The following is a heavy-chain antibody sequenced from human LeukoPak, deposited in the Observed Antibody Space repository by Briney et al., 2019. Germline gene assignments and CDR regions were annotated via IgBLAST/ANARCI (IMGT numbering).Heavy chain of an antibody. Sequence: GGSLRLSCAASGFSFDDLGMTWVRQVPGKGLEWVAGINWNGASTGYADSVRGRFTISRDNAKNSLYLQMNSLRAEDTALYYCARAVCPAIKFCDSSYFMDVWGKGTTVNVS. V-gene: IGHV3-20*04. CDR1: GFSFDDLG. J-gene: IGHJ6*03. CDR2: INWNGAST. CDR3: ARAVCPAIKFCDSSYFMDV. D-gene: IGHD6-6*01.